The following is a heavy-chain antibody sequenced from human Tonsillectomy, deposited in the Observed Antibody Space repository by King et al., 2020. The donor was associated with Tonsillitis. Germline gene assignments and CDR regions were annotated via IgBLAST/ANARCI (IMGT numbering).Heavy chain of an antibody. J-gene: IGHJ4*02. Sequence: VQLVESGGGVVQPGGSLRLSCAASGFTFSNYGMHWVRQAPGKGLEWVAFIHYDGSNKYYPDSVKGRFTISRDSSKNMLYLQMNNLRAEDTAVYFCAKVPESSGYYLFFLFYWGQGTLVTASS. CDR1: GFTFSNYG. CDR2: IHYDGSNK. V-gene: IGHV3-30*02. CDR3: AKVPESSGYYLFFLFY. D-gene: IGHD3-22*01.